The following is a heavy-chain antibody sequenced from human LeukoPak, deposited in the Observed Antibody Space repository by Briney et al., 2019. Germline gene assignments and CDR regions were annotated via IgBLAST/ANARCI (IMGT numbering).Heavy chain of an antibody. D-gene: IGHD3-3*01. J-gene: IGHJ6*02. CDR1: GFTFSSYG. CDR2: IWYDGSNK. CDR3: AREARGYYSIRIYYYYGMDV. V-gene: IGHV3-33*01. Sequence: GGSLRLSCAASGFTFSSYGMHWVRQAPGKGLEWVAVIWYDGSNKYYADSVKGRFTISRDNSKNTLYLQMNSLRAEDTAVYYCAREARGYYSIRIYYYYGMDVWGQGTTVTVSS.